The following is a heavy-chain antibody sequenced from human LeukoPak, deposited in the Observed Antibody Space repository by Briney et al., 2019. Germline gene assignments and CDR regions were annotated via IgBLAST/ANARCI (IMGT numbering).Heavy chain of an antibody. CDR1: GFTFRSYS. J-gene: IGHJ4*02. CDR2: ISTSSSTI. CDR3: ARDWGGLTYYYDSSGADY. D-gene: IGHD3-22*01. V-gene: IGHV3-48*01. Sequence: GPLTPSSPAPGFTFRSYSMNWVRHAPGKGLEWVSYISTSSSTIYYADSVKGRFTISRDNAKNSLYLQMNSLRAEDTAVYDCARDWGGLTYYYDSSGADYWGQGTLVTVSS.